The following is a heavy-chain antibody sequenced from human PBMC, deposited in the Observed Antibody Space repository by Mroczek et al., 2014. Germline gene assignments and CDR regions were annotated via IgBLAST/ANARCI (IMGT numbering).Heavy chain of an antibody. D-gene: IGHD5-12*01. Sequence: VQLVESGPGLVKPSQTLSLTCTVSGGSIGSGSYYWSWIRQPAGKGLEWIGRIYTSGSTNYNPSLKSRVTISVDTSKNQFSLKLSSVTAADTAVYYCATGRRDIVSQTDPYYYYGMDVWGQGTTVTVSS. CDR2: IYTSGST. CDR1: GGSIGSGSYY. V-gene: IGHV4-61*02. J-gene: IGHJ6*02. CDR3: ATGRRDIVSQTDPYYYYGMDV.